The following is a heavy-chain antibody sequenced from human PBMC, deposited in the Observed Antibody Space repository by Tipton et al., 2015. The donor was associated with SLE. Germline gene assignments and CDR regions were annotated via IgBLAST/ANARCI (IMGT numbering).Heavy chain of an antibody. V-gene: IGHV3-20*04. CDR3: ARDGPYYYYGMDV. CDR1: GFTFSSYW. Sequence: SLRLSCAASGFTFSSYWMHWVRQAPGKGLEWVSSINWDGSSKGYVDSVKGRFSISRDNAKNSLYLDMTSLTVEDTALYYCARDGPYYYYGMDVWGQGTTVTVSS. CDR2: INWDGSSK. J-gene: IGHJ6*02.